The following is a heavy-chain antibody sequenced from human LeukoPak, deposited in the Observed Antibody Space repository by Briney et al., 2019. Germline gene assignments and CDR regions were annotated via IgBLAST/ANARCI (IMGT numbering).Heavy chain of an antibody. CDR1: GYTFTGYY. J-gene: IGHJ4*02. V-gene: IGHV1-2*02. CDR2: INPNSGGT. CDR3: ARDQPYYYYDSARFDY. D-gene: IGHD3-22*01. Sequence: ASVTVSCKASGYTFTGYYMHWVRQAPGQGLEWMGWINPNSGGTNYAQKFQGRVTMTRDTSISTAYMELSRLRSDDTAVYYCARDQPYYYYDSARFDYWGQGTLVTVSS.